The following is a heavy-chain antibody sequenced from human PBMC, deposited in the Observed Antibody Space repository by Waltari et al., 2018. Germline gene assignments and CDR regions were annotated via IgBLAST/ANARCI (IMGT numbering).Heavy chain of an antibody. J-gene: IGHJ4*02. CDR1: GYIFTDVL. Sequence: VQLVQSGAGVETPGVSVKVCCKATGYIFTDVLSHWIRQAPIQGVEWLGRINPRSCGTIVAQKFQCIITMTLDTSINTAYMELSSLRPDHTAMYYCAREADYWGQGTLVTVSS. V-gene: IGHV1-2*06. CDR3: AREADY. CDR2: INPRSCGT.